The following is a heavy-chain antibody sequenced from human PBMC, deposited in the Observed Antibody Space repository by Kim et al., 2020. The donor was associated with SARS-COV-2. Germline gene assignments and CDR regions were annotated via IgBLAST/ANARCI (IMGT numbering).Heavy chain of an antibody. CDR3: VREPNY. CDR2: GSSI. V-gene: IGHV3-11*01. J-gene: IGHJ4*02. Sequence: GSSIKHADSGSGRFTISRDNAKKSLSLQMNSLTPEDTAVYYCVREPNYWGQGTLVTVSS.